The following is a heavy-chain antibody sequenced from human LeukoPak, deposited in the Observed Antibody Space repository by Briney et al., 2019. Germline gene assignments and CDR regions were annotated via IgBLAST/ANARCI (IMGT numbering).Heavy chain of an antibody. D-gene: IGHD2-15*01. J-gene: IGHJ4*02. Sequence: PSETLSLTCAVYGGSFSGYYWSWIRQPPGKGLEWIGEINHSGSTNYNPSLKSRVTISVDTSKNQFSLKLSSVTAADTAVYYCARRAEMGNCSGGGCYSGYFDYWGQGTLVTVSS. V-gene: IGHV4-34*01. CDR3: ARRAEMGNCSGGGCYSGYFDY. CDR1: GGSFSGYY. CDR2: INHSGST.